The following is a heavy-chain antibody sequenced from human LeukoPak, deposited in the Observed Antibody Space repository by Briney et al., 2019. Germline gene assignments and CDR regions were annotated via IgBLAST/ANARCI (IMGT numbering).Heavy chain of an antibody. D-gene: IGHD5-12*01. CDR1: GFTVSRNH. V-gene: IGHV3-53*01. Sequence: GGSLRLSCAATGFTVSRNHMSWVRQAPGKGLEWVSLIYSGGSIHYADSVRGRFTISRDNYKNTLYLQMNSLRAEDTAVYYCARADSGFDHWGQGTVVTVSS. CDR3: ARADSGFDH. CDR2: IYSGGSI. J-gene: IGHJ5*02.